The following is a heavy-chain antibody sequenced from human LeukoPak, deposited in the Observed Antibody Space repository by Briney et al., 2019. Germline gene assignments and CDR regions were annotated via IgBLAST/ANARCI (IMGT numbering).Heavy chain of an antibody. J-gene: IGHJ4*02. D-gene: IGHD2-21*01. CDR2: ISGSGGST. CDR1: GFTFSSYA. CDR3: AKDIEVVGYSEVAFDY. V-gene: IGHV3-23*01. Sequence: GGSLRLSCAASGFTFSSYAMSWVRQAPGKGLEWVSAISGSGGSTYYADSVKGRFTISRDNAKNSLYLQMNSLRAEDTALYYCAKDIEVVGYSEVAFDYWGQGTLVTVSS.